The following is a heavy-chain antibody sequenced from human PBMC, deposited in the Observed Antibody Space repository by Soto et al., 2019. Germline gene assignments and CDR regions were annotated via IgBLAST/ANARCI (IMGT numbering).Heavy chain of an antibody. V-gene: IGHV1-3*01. Sequence: GASVKVSCKASGYTFTSYAMHWVRQAPGQRLEWMGWINAGNGNTKYSQKFQGRVTITTDTSTSTAYMELRSLRSDDTDVYYCARXYYGSGSPFDYWGQGTLVTVSS. CDR2: INAGNGNT. CDR3: ARXYYGSGSPFDY. J-gene: IGHJ4*02. D-gene: IGHD3-10*01. CDR1: GYTFTSYA.